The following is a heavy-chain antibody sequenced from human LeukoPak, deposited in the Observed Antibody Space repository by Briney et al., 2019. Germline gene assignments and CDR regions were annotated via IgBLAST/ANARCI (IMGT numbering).Heavy chain of an antibody. V-gene: IGHV3-74*01. D-gene: IGHD6-13*01. J-gene: IGHJ4*02. CDR2: INGDGGSR. Sequence: GGSLRLSCAASGFTFTTYWMHGVRQAPGKGLVWVSRINGDGGSRNYADSVKGRFTISRDNAKNTLYLQMNSLRAEDTAVYYCASASSHRIAAGGDYWGQGTLVTVSS. CDR1: GFTFTTYW. CDR3: ASASSHRIAAGGDY.